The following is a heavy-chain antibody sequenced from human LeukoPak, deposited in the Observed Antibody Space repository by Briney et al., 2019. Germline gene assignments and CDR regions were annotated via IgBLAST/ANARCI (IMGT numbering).Heavy chain of an antibody. CDR2: TYYRSQWYN. Sequence: SQTLSLTCALSGDSFSNNNGAWHWIRQSPSRGLEWLGRTYYRSQWYNDYARSVMSRISVDPDTSKNQFSLHLSSVTPDDTAVYYCARGFAFDVWGQGTMVTVSS. J-gene: IGHJ3*01. CDR3: ARGFAFDV. V-gene: IGHV6-1*01. CDR1: GDSFSNNNGA.